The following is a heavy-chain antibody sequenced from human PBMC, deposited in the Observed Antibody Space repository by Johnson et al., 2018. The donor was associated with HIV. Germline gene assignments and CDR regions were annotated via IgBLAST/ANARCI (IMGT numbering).Heavy chain of an antibody. CDR1: GFTFSDYY. J-gene: IGHJ3*02. V-gene: IGHV3-20*04. CDR2: INWNGGST. CDR3: ARAAAPYYYGSGSYYFDTFDI. Sequence: VQLVESGGGVVRPGGSLRLSCAASGFTFSDYYMSWIRQAPGKGLEWVSGINWNGGSTGYAASGKGRLTSSRDNAKNSLYLQMNSLRAEDTALYYCARAAAPYYYGSGSYYFDTFDIWGQGTMVTVSS. D-gene: IGHD3-10*01.